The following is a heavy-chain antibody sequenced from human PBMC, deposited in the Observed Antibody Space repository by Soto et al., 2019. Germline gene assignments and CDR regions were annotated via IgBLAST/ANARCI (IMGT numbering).Heavy chain of an antibody. V-gene: IGHV3-30*18. J-gene: IGHJ4*02. CDR3: AKDGSQTFDY. CDR2: MSYDGSNE. CDR1: GFTFSHYA. Sequence: QVQLVESGGGVVQPGRSLRLSCAASGFTFSHYAMHWVRQAPGKGLEWVALMSYDGSNEYYADSVKGRFTISRDNSKKPRYRQRTTRRAEERVVYYLAKDGSQTFDYWGQGTLFPASS.